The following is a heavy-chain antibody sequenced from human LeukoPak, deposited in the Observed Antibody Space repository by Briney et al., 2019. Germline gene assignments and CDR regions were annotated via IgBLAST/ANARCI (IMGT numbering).Heavy chain of an antibody. CDR3: ARLYRASDAFDI. CDR2: IYYDGIT. J-gene: IGHJ3*02. CDR1: GGSISSYC. V-gene: IGHV4-59*08. Sequence: SETLSLTCTVSGGSISSYCWSWIRQAPGKGLQWVGYIYYDGITNYNPSLKSRVNISVDTSTLQFSLKLSSVTAADTAVYDCARLYRASDAFDIWGQGTMVTVSS. D-gene: IGHD1-26*01.